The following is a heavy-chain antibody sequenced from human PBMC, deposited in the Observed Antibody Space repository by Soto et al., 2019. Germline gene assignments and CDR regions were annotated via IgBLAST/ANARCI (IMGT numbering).Heavy chain of an antibody. Sequence: GGSLRLSCAASGFTFSTYVISWVRQAPGKGLEWVSGITGSGMTTYYADSVKGRFTISRDNSKNTLYLQMNNLRAEDTAVYFCAKDRGADMSDYGMDVWGLGTTVTVSS. CDR3: AKDRGADMSDYGMDV. CDR2: ITGSGMTT. CDR1: GFTFSTYV. V-gene: IGHV3-23*01. D-gene: IGHD3-9*01. J-gene: IGHJ6*02.